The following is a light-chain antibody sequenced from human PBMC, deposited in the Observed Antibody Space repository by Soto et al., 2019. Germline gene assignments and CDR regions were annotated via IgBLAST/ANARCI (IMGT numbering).Light chain of an antibody. J-gene: IGKJ1*01. CDR3: QQYDSTPKT. V-gene: IGKV3-20*01. CDR1: HSVSSSY. CDR2: GAS. Sequence: EIVLTQSPGTLSFSPGERATLSCRASHSVSSSYLAWYQQKPGQAPRLLIYGASSRATGIPDRFSGSGSGTEFTPTISRREHEDYSVYYCQQYDSTPKTFGQGTKVDIK.